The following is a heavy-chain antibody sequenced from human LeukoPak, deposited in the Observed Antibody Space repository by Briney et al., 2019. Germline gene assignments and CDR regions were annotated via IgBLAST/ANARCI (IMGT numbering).Heavy chain of an antibody. CDR1: GFTFSNAW. CDR3: TTLSRDSSGYDY. J-gene: IGHJ4*02. D-gene: IGHD3-22*01. V-gene: IGHV3-15*01. CDR2: IKSKTDGGTT. Sequence: GGSLRLSCAASGFTFSNAWMSWVRQAPGKGLEWVGRIKSKTDGGTTDYAAPVKGRFTISRDDSKNTLYLQMNSLKTEDTAVYYCTTLSRDSSGYDYWGQGTLVTVSS.